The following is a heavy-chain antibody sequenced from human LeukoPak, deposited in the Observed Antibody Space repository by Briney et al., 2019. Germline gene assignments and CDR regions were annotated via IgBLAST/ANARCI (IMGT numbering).Heavy chain of an antibody. J-gene: IGHJ4*02. CDR2: IIPIFGTA. CDR1: GRTFSSYA. V-gene: IGHV1-69*13. D-gene: IGHD5-12*01. CDR3: ARVIGYSGYETFDY. Sequence: ASVKVSCKASGRTFSSYAISWVRQAPGQGLEWMGGIIPIFGTANYAQKFQGRVTVTADESTSTAYMELSSLRSQDTAVYYCARVIGYSGYETFDYWGQGTLVTVSS.